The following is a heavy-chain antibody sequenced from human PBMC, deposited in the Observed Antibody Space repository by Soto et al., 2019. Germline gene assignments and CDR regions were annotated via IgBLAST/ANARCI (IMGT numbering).Heavy chain of an antibody. Sequence: PVKVSCKASGGTFSSYAISWVRQAPGQGLEWMGGIIPIFGTANYAQKFQGRVTITADESTSTAYMELSSLRSEDTAVYYCASGGLTGTAVDYWGQGTLVTVSS. D-gene: IGHD1-7*01. V-gene: IGHV1-69*13. J-gene: IGHJ4*02. CDR1: GGTFSSYA. CDR3: ASGGLTGTAVDY. CDR2: IIPIFGTA.